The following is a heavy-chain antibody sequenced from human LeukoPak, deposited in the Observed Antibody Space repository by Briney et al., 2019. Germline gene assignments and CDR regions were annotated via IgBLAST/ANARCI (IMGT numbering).Heavy chain of an antibody. CDR3: AKDSSGYYYEGAFDI. V-gene: IGHV3-33*06. D-gene: IGHD3-22*01. CDR1: GFTFSSYG. Sequence: PGGSLRLSCAASGFTFSSYGMHWVRQAPGKGLEWVAVIWYDGSNKYYADSVKGRFTISRDNSKNTLYLQMNSLRAEDTAVYYCAKDSSGYYYEGAFDIWGQGTMVTVSS. J-gene: IGHJ3*02. CDR2: IWYDGSNK.